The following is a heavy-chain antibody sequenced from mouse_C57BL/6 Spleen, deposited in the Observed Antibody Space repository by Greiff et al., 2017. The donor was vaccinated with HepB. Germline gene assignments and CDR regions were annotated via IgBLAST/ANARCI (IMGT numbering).Heavy chain of an antibody. CDR3: AREENYYGSSYDY. Sequence: VQLQQSGPELVKPGDSVKISCKASGYSFTGYFMNWVMQSHGKSLEWIGRINPYNGDTFYNQKFKGKATLTVDKSSSTAHMELRSLTSEDSAVYYCAREENYYGSSYDYWGQGTTLTVSS. CDR1: GYSFTGYF. CDR2: INPYNGDT. D-gene: IGHD1-1*01. V-gene: IGHV1-20*01. J-gene: IGHJ2*01.